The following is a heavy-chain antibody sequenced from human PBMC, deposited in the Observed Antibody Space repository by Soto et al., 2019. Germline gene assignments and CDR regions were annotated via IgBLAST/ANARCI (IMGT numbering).Heavy chain of an antibody. J-gene: IGHJ6*02. V-gene: IGHV1-2*02. CDR3: AKGGAIVAAGTRVYLYNAMDV. CDR1: GYTFTGYY. D-gene: IGHD1-26*01. Sequence: QVQLVQSGTEVKRPGDSVKVSCKASGYTFTGYYVHWVRQAPGQGLEWMGWINPNSGDTYLAQRFQGRVNMNSDTSIGTAYMELRGLTSDDTAEYYCAKGGAIVAAGTRVYLYNAMDVWGQGTTVTVSS. CDR2: INPNSGDT.